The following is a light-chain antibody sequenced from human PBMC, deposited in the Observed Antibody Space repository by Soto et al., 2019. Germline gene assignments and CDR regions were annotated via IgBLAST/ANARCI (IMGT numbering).Light chain of an antibody. Sequence: EVVWTQSPGTLSLSRGERATLSCRASERIYSAYLGWYQQKPGPAPRLLIYGTSSRATGLPDRFSGSGTGTDFTLTISRLEQEFFAVYYCQQYGNSPLTFGQGTRLEIK. CDR2: GTS. J-gene: IGKJ5*01. CDR3: QQYGNSPLT. CDR1: ERIYSAY. V-gene: IGKV3-20*01.